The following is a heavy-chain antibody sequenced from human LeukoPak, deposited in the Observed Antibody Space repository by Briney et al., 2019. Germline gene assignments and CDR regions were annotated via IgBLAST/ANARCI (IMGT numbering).Heavy chain of an antibody. D-gene: IGHD2-2*01. CDR1: GGSISSSSYY. CDR2: IYYSGST. J-gene: IGHJ5*02. Sequence: SETLSLTCTVSGGSISSSSYYWGWIRQPPGKGLEWIGSIYYSGSTYYNPSLKSRVTMSVDTSKNQFSLKLSSVTAADTAVYYCARATGYCSSTSCNNWFDPWGQGTLVTVSS. V-gene: IGHV4-39*01. CDR3: ARATGYCSSTSCNNWFDP.